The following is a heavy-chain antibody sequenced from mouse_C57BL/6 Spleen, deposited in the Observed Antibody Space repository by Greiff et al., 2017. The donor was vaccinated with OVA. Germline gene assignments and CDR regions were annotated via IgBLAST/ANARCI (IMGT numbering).Heavy chain of an antibody. V-gene: IGHV5-16*01. CDR3: ARGDWYAMDY. J-gene: IGHJ4*01. D-gene: IGHD3-3*01. Sequence: DVKLVESEGGLVQPGSSMKLSCTASGFTFSDYYMAWVRQVPEKGLEWVANINYDGSSTYYLDSLKSRFIISRDNAKNILYLQMSSLKSEDTATYYCARGDWYAMDYWGQGTSVTVSS. CDR2: INYDGSST. CDR1: GFTFSDYY.